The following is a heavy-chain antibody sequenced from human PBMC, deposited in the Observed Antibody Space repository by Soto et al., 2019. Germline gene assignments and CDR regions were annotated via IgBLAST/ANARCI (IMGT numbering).Heavy chain of an antibody. CDR3: ARYSSGYYPPFDY. CDR1: GGSISSYY. CDR2: IYYSGST. Sequence: PSETLSLTCTVSGGSISSYYWSWIRQPPGKGLEWIGYIYYSGSTNYNPSLKSRVTISVDTSKNQFSLKLSSVTAADTAVYYCARYSSGYYPPFDYWGQGTLVTVSS. J-gene: IGHJ4*02. V-gene: IGHV4-59*01. D-gene: IGHD3-22*01.